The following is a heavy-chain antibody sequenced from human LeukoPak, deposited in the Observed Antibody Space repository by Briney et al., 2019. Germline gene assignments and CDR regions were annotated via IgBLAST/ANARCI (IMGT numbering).Heavy chain of an antibody. CDR3: ARVGYTGYDYDY. J-gene: IGHJ4*02. D-gene: IGHD5-12*01. V-gene: IGHV3-23*01. Sequence: PGGSLRLSCEASGFTFSSYGMSWVRQAPGKGLEWVSVISGSGDSTYYADSVEGRCTSSRDNSNDALYLQMNSLRAEDTAVYYCARVGYTGYDYDYWGQGTLVTVSS. CDR2: ISGSGDST. CDR1: GFTFSSYG.